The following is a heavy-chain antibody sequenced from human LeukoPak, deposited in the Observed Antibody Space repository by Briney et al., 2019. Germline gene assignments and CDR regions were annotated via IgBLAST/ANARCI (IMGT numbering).Heavy chain of an antibody. Sequence: SQTLSLTCTVSGGSISSGDYYWSWIPQPPGKGLEWIGYIYYSGSTYYNPSLKSRVTISVDTSKNQFSLKLSSVTAADTAVYYCALRLAAAAGAWFDPWGQGTLVTVSS. D-gene: IGHD6-13*01. CDR3: ALRLAAAAGAWFDP. CDR2: IYYSGST. J-gene: IGHJ5*02. V-gene: IGHV4-30-4*08. CDR1: GGSISSGDYY.